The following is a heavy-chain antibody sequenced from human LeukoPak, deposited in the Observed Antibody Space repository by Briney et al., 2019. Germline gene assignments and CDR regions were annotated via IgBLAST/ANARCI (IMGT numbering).Heavy chain of an antibody. D-gene: IGHD6-13*01. CDR1: GYTFSGYY. J-gene: IGHJ6*03. CDR2: INPNSGGT. Sequence: ASVKVSCKASGYTFSGYYVHWVRQAPGQGLEWMGWINPNSGGTNYAQKFQGRVTMTRDTSISTAYMELRRLGSDDTAVYYCARDSRAAAGTVHYYYYMDVWGKGTTVTVSS. V-gene: IGHV1-2*02. CDR3: ARDSRAAAGTVHYYYYMDV.